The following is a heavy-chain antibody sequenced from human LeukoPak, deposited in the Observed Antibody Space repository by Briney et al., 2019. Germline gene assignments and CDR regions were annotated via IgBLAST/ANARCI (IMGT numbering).Heavy chain of an antibody. CDR3: AKELGYCSGGSCPKDY. D-gene: IGHD2-15*01. CDR2: ISGSGGST. CDR1: GFTFSSYG. Sequence: GGTLRLSCAASGFTFSSYGMSWVRQAPGKGLEWVSAISGSGGSTYYADSVKGRFTISRDNSKNTLYLQMNSLRAEDTAVYYCAKELGYCSGGSCPKDYWGQGTLVTVSS. J-gene: IGHJ4*02. V-gene: IGHV3-23*01.